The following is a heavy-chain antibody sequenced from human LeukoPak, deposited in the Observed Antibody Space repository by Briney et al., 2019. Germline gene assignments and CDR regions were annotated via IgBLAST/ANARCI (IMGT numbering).Heavy chain of an antibody. J-gene: IGHJ4*02. Sequence: PGGSLRLSCAATGFSFSSYALSWVRQTPGKGLEWVSAVNSAGGDTYYADSVRGRFTISRDNAKKSLYLQMNSLRADDTAVYYCGLGGFDYWGQGTLVTVSS. V-gene: IGHV3-23*01. CDR2: VNSAGGDT. D-gene: IGHD2-15*01. CDR3: GLGGFDY. CDR1: GFSFSSYA.